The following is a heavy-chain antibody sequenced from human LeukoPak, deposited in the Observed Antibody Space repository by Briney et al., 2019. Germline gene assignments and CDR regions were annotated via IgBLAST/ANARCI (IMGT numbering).Heavy chain of an antibody. V-gene: IGHV3-72*01. CDR1: GFTFSDHY. D-gene: IGHD6-6*01. J-gene: IGHJ3*02. CDR2: IRNKANSYTT. Sequence: GGSLRLSCAASGFTFSDHYMDWVRQAAGKGLEWVGRIRNKANSYTTEYAASVKGRFTISRDDSKNSLYLQMNSLKTEDTAVYYCAREYSSSPFDIWGQGTMVTVSS. CDR3: AREYSSSPFDI.